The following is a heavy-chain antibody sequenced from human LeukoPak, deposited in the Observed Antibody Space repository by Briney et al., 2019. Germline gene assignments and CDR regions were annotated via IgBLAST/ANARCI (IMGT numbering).Heavy chain of an antibody. Sequence: GESLKISCKGSGYSFTSYWIGCVRQMPGKGLEWMGIIYPGNSDTRYSPSFQGQVTNPADKSISTAYLQWSSLKASDTAMYYCAISMAAPYYFDYWGQGTLVTVSS. V-gene: IGHV5-51*01. CDR1: GYSFTSYW. CDR3: AISMAAPYYFDY. J-gene: IGHJ4*02. D-gene: IGHD2/OR15-2a*01. CDR2: IYPGNSDT.